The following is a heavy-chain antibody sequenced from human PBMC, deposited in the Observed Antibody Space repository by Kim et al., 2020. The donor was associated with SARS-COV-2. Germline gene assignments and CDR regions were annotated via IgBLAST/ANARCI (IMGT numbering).Heavy chain of an antibody. J-gene: IGHJ4*02. Sequence: SETLSLTCAVYGGSFSGYYWSWIRQPPGKGLEWIGEINHSGSTNYNPSLKSRVTISVDTSKNQFSLKLSSVTAADTAVYYCARGLTYDSSGYYLDYWGQG. D-gene: IGHD3-22*01. V-gene: IGHV4-34*01. CDR3: ARGLTYDSSGYYLDY. CDR1: GGSFSGYY. CDR2: INHSGST.